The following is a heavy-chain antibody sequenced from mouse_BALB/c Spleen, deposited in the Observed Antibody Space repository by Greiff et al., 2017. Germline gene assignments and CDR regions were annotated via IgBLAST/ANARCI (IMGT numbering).Heavy chain of an antibody. J-gene: IGHJ2*01. CDR2: ISSGSSTI. Sequence: EVQRVESGGGLVQPGGSRKLSCAASGFTFSSFGMHWVRQAPEKGLEWVAYISSGSSTIYYADTVKGRFTISRDNPKNTLFLQMTSLRSEDTAMYYCARRYGSSPYYFDYWGQGTTLTVSS. V-gene: IGHV5-17*02. D-gene: IGHD1-1*01. CDR1: GFTFSSFG. CDR3: ARRYGSSPYYFDY.